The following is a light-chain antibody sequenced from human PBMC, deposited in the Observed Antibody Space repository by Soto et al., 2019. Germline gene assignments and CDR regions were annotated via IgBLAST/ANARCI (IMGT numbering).Light chain of an antibody. V-gene: IGKV1-5*01. J-gene: IGKJ1*01. CDR3: QQYDSYWT. CDR2: DAS. CDR1: QSIATW. Sequence: FQMTQSPSTLFASVGGSIPITCRASQSIATWLAWYQQKQGKAPKLLIYDASNLESGVPSRFSGSGSGTEFTLTISSLQPDDFATYYCQQYDSYWTFGQGTKVDIK.